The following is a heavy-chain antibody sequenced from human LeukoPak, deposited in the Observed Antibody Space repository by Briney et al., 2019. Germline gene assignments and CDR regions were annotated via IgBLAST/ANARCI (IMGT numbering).Heavy chain of an antibody. CDR3: ATDRAWFDP. Sequence: PGGSLRLSCAASGITFSTAWMSWVRQAPGKGLEWVGRIKSKIGGATADYAAPVKDRFTISRDDSKNTLYLQMNSLKTEDTAVYYCATDRAWFDPWGQGTLVTVSS. CDR1: GITFSTAW. V-gene: IGHV3-15*01. J-gene: IGHJ5*02. CDR2: IKSKIGGATA. D-gene: IGHD3-10*01.